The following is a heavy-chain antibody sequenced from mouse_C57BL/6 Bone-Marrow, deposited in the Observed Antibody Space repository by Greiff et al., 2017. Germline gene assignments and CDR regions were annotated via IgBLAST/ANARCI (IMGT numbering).Heavy chain of an antibody. CDR2: IYPGSGST. CDR3: ARPYYSNYWYFDV. V-gene: IGHV1-55*01. CDR1: GYTFTSYW. Sequence: QVQLKQPGAELVKPGASVKMSCKASGYTFTSYWITWVKQRPGQGLEWIGDIYPGSGSTNYNEKFKGKATLTVDTSSSTAYMQLSSLTSEDSAVYDCARPYYSNYWYFDVWGTGTTVTVSS. J-gene: IGHJ1*03. D-gene: IGHD2-5*01.